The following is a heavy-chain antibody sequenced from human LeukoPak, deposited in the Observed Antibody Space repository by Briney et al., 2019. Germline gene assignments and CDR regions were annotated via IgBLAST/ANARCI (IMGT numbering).Heavy chain of an antibody. CDR1: GFMFSDYH. J-gene: IGHJ3*01. CDR2: ISTTGNTI. D-gene: IGHD3-22*01. Sequence: GGSLRLSCAASGFMFSDYHMTWIRQAPGKGLEWISYISTTGNTIFYADSVKGRFTVSRDENSLFLQLNSLRVEDTAVYYCARDHDDNSGKYNGGALDLWDQGTVVTVSS. V-gene: IGHV3-11*04. CDR3: ARDHDDNSGKYNGGALDL.